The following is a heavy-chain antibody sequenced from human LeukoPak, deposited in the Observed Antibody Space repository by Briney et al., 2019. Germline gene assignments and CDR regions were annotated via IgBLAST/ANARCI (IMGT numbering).Heavy chain of an antibody. CDR1: GGSISSFY. Sequence: SETLSLTCTVSGGSISSFYWSWIRQPAGKGLEWIGRIYASGTTNYNPPLKSRVTMSVDTSKMQFSLKLSSMTAADTAVYYCARQYGGNSPFDYWGQGTLVPVSS. V-gene: IGHV4-4*07. J-gene: IGHJ4*02. CDR2: IYASGTT. D-gene: IGHD4-23*01. CDR3: ARQYGGNSPFDY.